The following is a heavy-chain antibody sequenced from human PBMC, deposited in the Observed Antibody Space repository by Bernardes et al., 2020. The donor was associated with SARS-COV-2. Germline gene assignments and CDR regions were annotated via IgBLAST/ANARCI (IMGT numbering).Heavy chain of an antibody. D-gene: IGHD6-19*01. CDR1: GFTFSSYW. V-gene: IGHV3-7*03. Sequence: GGSLRLSCAASGFTFSSYWMSWVRQAPGKGLEWVANIKGDGSQRSSVDSVRGRFTISRDNAKNLLYLQLNSLRAEDTAVYYCAQESSSAWYGNYFGYWGQGNLVTVSS. CDR2: IKGDGSQR. CDR3: AQESSSAWYGNYFGY. J-gene: IGHJ4*02.